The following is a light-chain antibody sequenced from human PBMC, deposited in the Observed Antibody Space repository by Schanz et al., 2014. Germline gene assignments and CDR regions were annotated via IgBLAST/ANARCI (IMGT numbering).Light chain of an antibody. CDR1: QSVSSN. CDR2: DAS. CDR3: QQATSLIT. J-gene: IGKJ5*01. Sequence: EIMMTQSPGTLSVSPGERATLSCRASQSVSSNYLAWYQQKPGQAPRLLIYDASNRATGIPARFSGSGSGTEFTLTISSLQPEDSATYYCQQATSLITFGQGTRLEIK. V-gene: IGKV3D-15*01.